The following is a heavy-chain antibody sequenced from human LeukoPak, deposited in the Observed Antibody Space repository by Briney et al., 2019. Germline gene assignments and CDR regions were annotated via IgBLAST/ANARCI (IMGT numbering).Heavy chain of an antibody. CDR1: GGSISSYY. V-gene: IGHV4-59*01. CDR2: IYYSGST. D-gene: IGHD2-2*01. J-gene: IGHJ4*02. Sequence: SETLSLTCTVSGGSISSYYWSWIRQPPGKGLEWIGYIYYSGSTNYNPSLKSRVTISVDTSKNQFSLKLSSVTAADTAVYYCARKRRGYCSSTSCYEEDDYWGQATLVTVSS. CDR3: ARKRRGYCSSTSCYEEDDY.